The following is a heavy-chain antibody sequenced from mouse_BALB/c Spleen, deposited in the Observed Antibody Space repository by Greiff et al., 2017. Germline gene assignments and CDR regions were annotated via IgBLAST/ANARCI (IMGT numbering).Heavy chain of an antibody. Sequence: QVQLKESGAELMKPGASVKISCKATGYTFSSYWTEWVKQRPGHGLEWIGEILPGSGSTNYNEKFKGKATFTADTSSNTAYMQLSSLTSEDSAVYYCARSPYGNSFAYWGQGTLVTVSA. CDR3: ARSPYGNSFAY. D-gene: IGHD2-1*01. J-gene: IGHJ3*01. CDR2: ILPGSGST. V-gene: IGHV1-9*01. CDR1: GYTFSSYW.